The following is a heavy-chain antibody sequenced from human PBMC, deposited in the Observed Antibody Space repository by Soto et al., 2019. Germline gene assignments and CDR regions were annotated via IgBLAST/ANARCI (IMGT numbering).Heavy chain of an antibody. D-gene: IGHD3-9*01. V-gene: IGHV1-18*01. CDR1: GYTFTSYG. CDR3: ARNDYDILTGYYAFDY. J-gene: IGHJ4*02. Sequence: ASVKVSCKASGYTFTSYGISWVRQAPGQGLEWMGWISAYNGNTNYAQKLQGRVTMTTDTSTSTAYMELRSLRSDDTAVYYCARNDYDILTGYYAFDYWGQGTLVTVSS. CDR2: ISAYNGNT.